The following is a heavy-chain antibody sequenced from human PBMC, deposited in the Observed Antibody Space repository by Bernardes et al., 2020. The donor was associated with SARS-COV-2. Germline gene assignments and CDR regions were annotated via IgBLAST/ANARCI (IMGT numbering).Heavy chain of an antibody. CDR2: IKSETDGGTT. CDR1: GFAFSNAW. Sequence: GGSLRLSCAASGFAFSNAWMSWVRQAPGKGLEWIGHIKSETDGGTTDYAAPVKGRFTMSRDDSKTTLYLQMNSLETEDTAVYYCTTPIFLYTNRNSPGYWGQGTLVTVSS. V-gene: IGHV3-15*01. J-gene: IGHJ4*02. CDR3: TTPIFLYTNRNSPGY. D-gene: IGHD2-2*02.